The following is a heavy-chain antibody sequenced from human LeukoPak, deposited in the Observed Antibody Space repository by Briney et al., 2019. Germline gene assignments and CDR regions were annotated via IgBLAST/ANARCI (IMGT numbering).Heavy chain of an antibody. V-gene: IGHV4-39*01. Sequence: KPSETLSLTCTVSGGSISSSSYYWGWIRQPPGKGLEWNGSIYYSGSTYYNPSLKSRVTISVDTSKNQFSLKLSSVTAADTAVYYCARGGSTGTVDYWGQGTLVTVSS. J-gene: IGHJ4*02. CDR1: GGSISSSSYY. D-gene: IGHD1/OR15-1a*01. CDR3: ARGGSTGTVDY. CDR2: IYYSGST.